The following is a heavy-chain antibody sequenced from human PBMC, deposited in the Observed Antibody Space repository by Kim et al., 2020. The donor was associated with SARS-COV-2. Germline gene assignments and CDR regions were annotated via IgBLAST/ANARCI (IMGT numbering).Heavy chain of an antibody. J-gene: IGHJ4*02. CDR1: GGTFSSSA. Sequence: SVKVSCKASGGTFSSSAISWVRQAPGQGLEWMGDITPIFGITNYAQKFQGRVTMTADKSTSTAYMELSSLRSEDTALYYCARVLPSILYGDYECFDYWGQGTLVTVSS. V-gene: IGHV1-69*10. CDR3: ARVLPSILYGDYECFDY. D-gene: IGHD4-17*01. CDR2: ITPIFGIT.